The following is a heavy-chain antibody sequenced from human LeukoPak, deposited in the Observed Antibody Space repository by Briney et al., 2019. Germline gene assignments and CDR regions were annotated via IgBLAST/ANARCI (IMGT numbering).Heavy chain of an antibody. V-gene: IGHV3-53*01. CDR3: TRHLRSSWYGFDY. Sequence: GGSLRLSCAASGFTVSSNYMSWVRQAPGKGLEWVSILYSGDSTYYADSVKGRFTISRDNSKNTLYLQMNSLRAEDTAVYYCTRHLRSSWYGFDYWGQGTLVTVSS. CDR1: GFTVSSNY. D-gene: IGHD6-13*01. J-gene: IGHJ4*02. CDR2: LYSGDST.